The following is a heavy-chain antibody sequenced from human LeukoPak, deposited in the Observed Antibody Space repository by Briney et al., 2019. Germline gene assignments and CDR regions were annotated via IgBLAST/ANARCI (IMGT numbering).Heavy chain of an antibody. Sequence: SGGSLRLSCAASGFTFSTSSMNWVRQAPGKGLEWVSYISSSSNIIHYADSVKGRFTISRDNAKNSLYLQMNSLRDEDTAVYYCVRESRGYYPFDYWGQGTLVTVSS. J-gene: IGHJ4*02. D-gene: IGHD3-22*01. V-gene: IGHV3-48*02. CDR1: GFTFSTSS. CDR2: ISSSSNII. CDR3: VRESRGYYPFDY.